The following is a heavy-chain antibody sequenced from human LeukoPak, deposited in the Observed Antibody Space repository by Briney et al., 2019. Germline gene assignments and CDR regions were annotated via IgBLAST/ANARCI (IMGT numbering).Heavy chain of an antibody. CDR3: AKYGRSGYSSGMDV. CDR1: GFTFSSYA. V-gene: IGHV3-23*01. Sequence: GGSLRLSCAASGFTFSSYAMTWVRQAPGKGLEWVSTISVSGGSTYYADSVKGQFTISRDNSKNTLYLQMNSMRAEDTAVYYCAKYGRSGYSSGMDVWGQGTTVAVSS. D-gene: IGHD2-15*01. J-gene: IGHJ6*02. CDR2: ISVSGGST.